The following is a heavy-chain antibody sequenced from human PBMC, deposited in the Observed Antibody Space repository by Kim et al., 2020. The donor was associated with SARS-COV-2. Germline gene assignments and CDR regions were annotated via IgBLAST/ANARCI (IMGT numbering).Heavy chain of an antibody. Sequence: GGSLRLSCAASGFTFSSYGMHWVRQAPGKGLEWVAVIWYDGSNKYYADSVKGRFTISRDNSKNTLYLQMTSLRAEDTTVYYCAKDAYGSGSYYNYLWYYYYDGMDVWGQGTTVTVSS. CDR1: GFTFSSYG. V-gene: IGHV3-33*06. J-gene: IGHJ6*02. CDR3: AKDAYGSGSYYNYLWYYYYDGMDV. D-gene: IGHD3-10*01. CDR2: IWYDGSNK.